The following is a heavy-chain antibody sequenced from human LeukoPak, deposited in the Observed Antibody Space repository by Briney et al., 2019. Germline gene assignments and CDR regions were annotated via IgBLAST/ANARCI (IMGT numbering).Heavy chain of an antibody. V-gene: IGHV3-15*01. CDR3: ITEWYDP. J-gene: IGHJ5*02. CDR2: IKSKTDGGTT. CDR1: GFTFTNAW. Sequence: GGSLRLSCVVSGFTFTNAWMSWVRQAPGKGLEWVGRIKSKTDGGTTDYGAPVKGRFTISRDDSKNTLYLQMNSLKTEDTALYYCITEWYDPWGQGTLVTVSS.